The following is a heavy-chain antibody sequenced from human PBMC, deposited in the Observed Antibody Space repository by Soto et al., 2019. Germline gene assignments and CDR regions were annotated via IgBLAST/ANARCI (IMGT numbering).Heavy chain of an antibody. J-gene: IGHJ5*02. CDR3: AKASAGCYGDCYLAYLDP. V-gene: IGHV3-30*18. CDR1: GFTFSSHG. Sequence: QVHLVESGGGVVQPGRSLRLSCGASGFTFSSHGMHWVRQAPGKGLEWVAVISYDGNIKYQADSVKGRFTISRDNSKNTLYLQMNSLRVEDTGVYYCAKASAGCYGDCYLAYLDPWGQGTLVTVSS. CDR2: ISYDGNIK. D-gene: IGHD2-21*01.